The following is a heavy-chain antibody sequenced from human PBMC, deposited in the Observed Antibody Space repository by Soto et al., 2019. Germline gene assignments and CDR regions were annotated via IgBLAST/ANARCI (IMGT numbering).Heavy chain of an antibody. CDR2: ISPDGAT. CDR3: ARGLAAQSFYFDF. D-gene: IGHD3-16*02. V-gene: IGHV4-34*01. Sequence: QVQLHQWGAGLVRPSETLALTCAVNGGSFSTNHWNWIRQSPGKGLEWIGEISPDGATNFNPTLQSRLSMSVETSKRQFSLHLTSVTAADTAVYFCARGLAAQSFYFDFWGQGTLVTVSS. J-gene: IGHJ4*02. CDR1: GGSFSTNH.